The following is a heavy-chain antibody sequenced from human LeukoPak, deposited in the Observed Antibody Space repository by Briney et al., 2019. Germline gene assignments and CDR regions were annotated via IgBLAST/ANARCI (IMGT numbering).Heavy chain of an antibody. CDR1: GYTFTSYY. CDR2: INPSGGST. J-gene: IGHJ5*02. CDR3: ARDRERRPYYDFWSASQPWFDP. Sequence: ASVKVSCKASGYTFTSYYMHWVRQAPGQGLEWMGIINPSGGSTSYAQKFQGRVTMTRDMSTRTVYMELSSLRSEDTAVYYCARDRERRPYYDFWSASQPWFDPWGQGTLVTVSS. D-gene: IGHD3-3*01. V-gene: IGHV1-46*01.